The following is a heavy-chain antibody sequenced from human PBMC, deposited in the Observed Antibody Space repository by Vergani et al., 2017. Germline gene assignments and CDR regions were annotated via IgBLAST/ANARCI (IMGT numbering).Heavy chain of an antibody. D-gene: IGHD3-10*01. CDR1: GYSFTSYW. Sequence: EVQLVQSGAEVKKPGESLKISCKGSGYSFTSYWIGWVRQMPGKGLEWMGIIYPGDSDTRYSPSFQGQVTISADKSISTAYLQWSSLKASDTAMYYCARLEYDYGSGSPLDPWGQGTLVTVSS. CDR2: IYPGDSDT. CDR3: ARLEYDYGSGSPLDP. J-gene: IGHJ5*02. V-gene: IGHV5-51*03.